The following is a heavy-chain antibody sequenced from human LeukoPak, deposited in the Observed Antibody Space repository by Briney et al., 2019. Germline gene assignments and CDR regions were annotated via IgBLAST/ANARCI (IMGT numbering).Heavy chain of an antibody. CDR2: IYTSGST. Sequence: PSETLSLTCTVSTGSISSGSYYWSWIRQPAGKGLEWIGRIYTSGSTNYNPSLKSRVTISVDTSKNQFSLRLTSVSAADTGVYYCATPTRGGIAVTGTFGHWGQGTQVTVSS. V-gene: IGHV4-61*02. CDR1: TGSISSGSYY. CDR3: ATPTRGGIAVTGTFGH. D-gene: IGHD6-19*01. J-gene: IGHJ4*02.